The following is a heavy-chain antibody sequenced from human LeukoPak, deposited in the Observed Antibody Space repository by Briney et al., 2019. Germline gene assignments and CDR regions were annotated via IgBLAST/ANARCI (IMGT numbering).Heavy chain of an antibody. CDR2: FDPEDGET. Sequence: ASVKVSCKVSGYTLTELSMHWVRQAPGKGLEWMGGFDPEDGETIYAQKFQGRVTVTEDTSTDTAYMEVSSLRSEDTAVYYCATQIGYDSSGYYSGNWFDPWGQGTLVTVSS. J-gene: IGHJ5*02. CDR1: GYTLTELS. CDR3: ATQIGYDSSGYYSGNWFDP. V-gene: IGHV1-24*01. D-gene: IGHD3-22*01.